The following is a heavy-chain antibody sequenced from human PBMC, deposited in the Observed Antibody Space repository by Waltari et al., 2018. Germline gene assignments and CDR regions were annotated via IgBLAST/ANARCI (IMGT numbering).Heavy chain of an antibody. CDR2: ISYDGSDL. CDR1: GFTFNMFN. D-gene: IGHD3-3*02. J-gene: IGHJ5*02. V-gene: IGHV3-30*03. CDR3: VISTRFDP. Sequence: QVQLMESGGAMVQPGKSLRLSCGASGFTFNMFNVHWARQAPGKGLEWIALISYDGSDLYYADSVKGRFTISRDISQNTVYLQMNSLRTEDTAIYYCVISTRFDPWGQGTLVSVSS.